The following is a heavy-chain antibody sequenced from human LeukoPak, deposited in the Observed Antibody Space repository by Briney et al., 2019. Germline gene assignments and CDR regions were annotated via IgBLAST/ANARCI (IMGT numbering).Heavy chain of an antibody. CDR2: ITPILGIA. CDR1: GGTFSSYA. Sequence: SVKVSCKASGGTFSSYAISWVRQAPGQGLEWMGRITPILGIANYAQKFQGRVTITADKSTSTAYMELSSLRSEATAVYYCARDEDGGNSYGWGQGTLVTVSS. V-gene: IGHV1-69*04. D-gene: IGHD4-23*01. CDR3: ARDEDGGNSYG. J-gene: IGHJ4*02.